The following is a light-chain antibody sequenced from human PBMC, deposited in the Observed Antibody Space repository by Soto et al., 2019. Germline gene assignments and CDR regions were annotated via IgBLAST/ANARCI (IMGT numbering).Light chain of an antibody. J-gene: IGKJ1*01. CDR3: QQYSRSPWT. V-gene: IGKV3-20*01. CDR1: QSVASNY. CDR2: GAS. Sequence: EIVLTQSPGTLSLSPGERATLSCRASQSVASNYLAWYQQKPGQAPRLLIYGASSRATGNPDRFSGSGSGTDFTLTISRLEPEDFAVYNCQQYSRSPWTFGQGTKVEIK.